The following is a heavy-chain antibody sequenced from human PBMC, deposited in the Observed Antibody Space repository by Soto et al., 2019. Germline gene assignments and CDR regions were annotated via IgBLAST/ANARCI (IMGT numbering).Heavy chain of an antibody. CDR1: GYTFSNYY. CDR2: LSPTGAST. D-gene: IGHD3-10*01. CDR3: TRGESFDL. J-gene: IGHJ4*02. Sequence: QLVQSGTEVRKPGASVKISCQASGYTFSNYYLRWLRQAPGQGLEWMGTLSPTGASTSYAHKFQDRVTMTTDTSTTTVFMELNSLRSDDTAVYYCTRGESFDLWGQGTLVAVSS. V-gene: IGHV1-46*03.